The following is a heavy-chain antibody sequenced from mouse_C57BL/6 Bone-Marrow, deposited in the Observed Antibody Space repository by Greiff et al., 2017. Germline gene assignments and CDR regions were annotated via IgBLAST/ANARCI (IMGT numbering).Heavy chain of an antibody. CDR1: GYTFTDYY. Sequence: VQLQQSGPELVKPGASVKISCKASGYTFTDYYMNWVKQSHGKSLEWIGDINPNNGGTSYNQKFKSKATLTVDKSSSTAYMELRSLTSEDSAVYYCARFYAMDYWGQGTSVTVSS. J-gene: IGHJ4*01. CDR3: ARFYAMDY. CDR2: INPNNGGT. V-gene: IGHV1-26*01.